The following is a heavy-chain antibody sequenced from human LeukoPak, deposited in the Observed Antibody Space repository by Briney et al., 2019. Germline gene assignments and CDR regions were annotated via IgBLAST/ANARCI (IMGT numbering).Heavy chain of an antibody. CDR2: IRYDGNNK. J-gene: IGHJ4*02. D-gene: IGHD3-22*01. Sequence: GGSLRLSCAASGFIFRSYDMHWVRQAPGKGLDWVALIRYDGNNKYYADSVEGRFTISRDNSKNTLYLQMNGLRAEDTAVYYCAKAAGGSGYDPFDYWGQGTLVTVSS. V-gene: IGHV3-30*02. CDR1: GFIFRSYD. CDR3: AKAAGGSGYDPFDY.